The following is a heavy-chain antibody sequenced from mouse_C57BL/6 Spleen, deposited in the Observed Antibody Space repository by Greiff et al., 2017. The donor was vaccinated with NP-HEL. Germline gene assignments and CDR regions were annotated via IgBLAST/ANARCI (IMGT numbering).Heavy chain of an antibody. V-gene: IGHV1-53*01. Sequence: QVQLQQPGTELVKPGASVKLSCKASGYTFTSYWLHWVKQRPGPGLAWIGNITPCTGGTNYNEKFKSKATLTVDKSSSTAYMQLSSLTSEDSAVYYCERGEGGRRYFDVWGKGTTVTVSS. CDR2: ITPCTGGT. CDR3: ERGEGGRRYFDV. CDR1: GYTFTSYW. J-gene: IGHJ1*03.